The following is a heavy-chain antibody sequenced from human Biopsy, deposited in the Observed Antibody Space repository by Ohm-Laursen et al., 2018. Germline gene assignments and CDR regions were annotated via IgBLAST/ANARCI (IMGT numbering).Heavy chain of an antibody. CDR1: GGSVSSNVHY. V-gene: IGHV4-39*01. Sequence: GTLSLTCTVSGGSVSSNVHYWAWIRQPPGKGLECIGTVFHSGITFYNPSLKSRVTISIDTSKNQFSLNLSSVTAADTAAYYCARHPTGFWFDPWGQGTLVTVSS. CDR2: VFHSGIT. J-gene: IGHJ5*02. CDR3: ARHPTGFWFDP.